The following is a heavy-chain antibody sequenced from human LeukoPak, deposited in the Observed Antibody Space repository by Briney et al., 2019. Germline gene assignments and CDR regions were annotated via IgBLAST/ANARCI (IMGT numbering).Heavy chain of an antibody. J-gene: IGHJ3*02. D-gene: IGHD1/OR15-1a*01. CDR1: NNFIRNGYY. CDR2: IYHSGST. Sequence: PSETLSLTCAVSNNFIRNGYYWGWIRQPPGKGLEWIGSIYHSGSTYYNPSLKSRLTISLDTSKSHFSLNLSSVTAADTAVYYCAREHYQGAFDIWGQGTMVTVSS. V-gene: IGHV4-38-2*01. CDR3: AREHYQGAFDI.